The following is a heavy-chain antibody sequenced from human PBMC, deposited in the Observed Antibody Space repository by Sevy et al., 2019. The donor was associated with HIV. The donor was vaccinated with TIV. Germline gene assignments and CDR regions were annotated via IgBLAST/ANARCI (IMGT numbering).Heavy chain of an antibody. CDR2: ISASGGYT. CDR3: AQEVIRGYY. CDR1: GFNFRSYV. J-gene: IGHJ4*02. D-gene: IGHD3-10*01. Sequence: GGSLRLSCVASGFNFRSYVMAWVRQTPGKGLEWVSSISASGGYTYYADSVKGRFTISRDNSKNTLELQMNSLRDGDTAVYYCAQEVIRGYYWGQGTLVTVSS. V-gene: IGHV3-23*01.